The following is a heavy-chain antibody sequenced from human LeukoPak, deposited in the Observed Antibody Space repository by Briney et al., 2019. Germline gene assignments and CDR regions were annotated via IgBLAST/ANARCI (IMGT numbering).Heavy chain of an antibody. CDR1: GFTFSSHV. CDR2: TSSDLNVK. CDR3: AREGYYGSGSPPSLYFDY. V-gene: IGHV3-30-3*01. J-gene: IGHJ4*02. D-gene: IGHD3-10*01. Sequence: GGSLRLSCAASGFTFSSHVIHWVRQAPGKGLEWVAVTSSDLNVKLYADSVKGRFTISRDNSRSTLYLQMNSLRPEDTAIYYCAREGYYGSGSPPSLYFDYWGQGTLVTVSS.